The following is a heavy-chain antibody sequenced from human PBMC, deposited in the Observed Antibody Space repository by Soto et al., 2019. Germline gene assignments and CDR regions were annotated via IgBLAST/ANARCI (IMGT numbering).Heavy chain of an antibody. Sequence: GGSLRPSCAALGFTFHAYTMHWVRQAPGKGLEWVSLISWDGGSTYYADSVKGRFTISRDNSKNSLYLQMNSLRIEDTALYYCAKGGSSVRAHREVPSFDYWGQGTLVTVSS. D-gene: IGHD3-16*01. J-gene: IGHJ4*02. CDR2: ISWDGGST. CDR1: GFTFHAYT. V-gene: IGHV3-43*01. CDR3: AKGGSSVRAHREVPSFDY.